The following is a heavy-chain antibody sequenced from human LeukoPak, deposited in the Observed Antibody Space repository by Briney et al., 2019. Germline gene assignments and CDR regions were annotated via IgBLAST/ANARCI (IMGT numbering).Heavy chain of an antibody. Sequence: GGSLRLSCAASGFTFSDYYMSWIRQAPGKGLEWVSYISSSGSTIYYADSVKGRFTIFRDNAKNSLYPQMNSLRAEDTAVYYCARDWWWWSRPTNGMDVWGQGTTVTVSS. CDR3: ARDWWWWSRPTNGMDV. V-gene: IGHV3-11*01. J-gene: IGHJ6*02. D-gene: IGHD2-21*01. CDR2: ISSSGSTI. CDR1: GFTFSDYY.